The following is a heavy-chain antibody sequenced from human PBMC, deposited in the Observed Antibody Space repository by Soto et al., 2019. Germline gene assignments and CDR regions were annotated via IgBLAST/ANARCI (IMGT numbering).Heavy chain of an antibody. V-gene: IGHV1-69*13. CDR1: GGTFSSYA. D-gene: IGHD4-17*01. CDR2: IIPIFGTA. CDR3: ARARYGDYIRDAEFDY. J-gene: IGHJ4*02. Sequence: ASVKVSCKASGGTFSSYAISWVRQAPGQGLEWMGGIIPIFGTANYAQKFQGRVTITADESTSTAYMELSSLRSEDTAVYYCARARYGDYIRDAEFDYWGQGTLVTVSS.